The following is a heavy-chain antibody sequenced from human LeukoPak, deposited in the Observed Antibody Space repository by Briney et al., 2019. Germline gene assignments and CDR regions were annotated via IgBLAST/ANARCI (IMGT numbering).Heavy chain of an antibody. Sequence: GGSLRLSCAASGFTFSSYGMHWVRQAPGKGLEWVAVIWYDGSNKYYADSVKGRFTISRDNSKNTLYLQMNSLRAEDTAVYYWARALYYYDSSGPTGSDYWGQGTLVTVSS. D-gene: IGHD3-22*01. V-gene: IGHV3-33*01. CDR3: ARALYYYDSSGPTGSDY. CDR2: IWYDGSNK. J-gene: IGHJ4*02. CDR1: GFTFSSYG.